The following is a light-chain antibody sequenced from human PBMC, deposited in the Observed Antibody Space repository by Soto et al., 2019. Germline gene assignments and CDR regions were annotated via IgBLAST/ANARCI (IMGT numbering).Light chain of an antibody. J-gene: IGKJ5*01. CDR2: DAS. V-gene: IGKV3-11*01. Sequence: TVLTQSPATLSTPPFRTATRSFIASQSVSSYLAWYQQKPGQAPRLLIYDASNRATGIPARFSGSGSGTDFTLTISSLEPEDFAVYYCQQRSNWPPITFGQGKRREIK. CDR3: QQRSNWPPIT. CDR1: QSVSSY.